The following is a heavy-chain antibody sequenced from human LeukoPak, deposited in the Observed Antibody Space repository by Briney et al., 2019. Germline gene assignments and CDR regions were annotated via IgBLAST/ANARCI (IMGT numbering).Heavy chain of an antibody. CDR3: ARGVEPLAANTLAY. CDR2: LYSDGNT. D-gene: IGHD1-14*01. Sequence: GGSLRLSCAASGFTVITDDMTWVRQAPGKGLEWVSVLYSDGNTKYADSVQGRFTISRDNSKNTLYLEMNSLSPDGTAVYYCARGVEPLAANTLAYWGQGTLVTVSS. V-gene: IGHV3-53*01. J-gene: IGHJ4*02. CDR1: GFTVITDD.